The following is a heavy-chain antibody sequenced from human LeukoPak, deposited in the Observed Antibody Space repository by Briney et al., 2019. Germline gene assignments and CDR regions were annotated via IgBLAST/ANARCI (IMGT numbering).Heavy chain of an antibody. V-gene: IGHV4-34*01. CDR3: ARGQSGPPRYSSSWRAYYGMDV. CDR2: INHSGST. D-gene: IGHD6-13*01. J-gene: IGHJ6*02. CDR1: GGPFSGYY. Sequence: KPSETLSLTCAVYGGPFSGYYWSWIRQPPGKGLEWIGEINHSGSTNYNPSLKSRVTISVDTSKNQFSLKLSSVTAADTAVYYCARGQSGPPRYSSSWRAYYGMDVWGQGTRSPSP.